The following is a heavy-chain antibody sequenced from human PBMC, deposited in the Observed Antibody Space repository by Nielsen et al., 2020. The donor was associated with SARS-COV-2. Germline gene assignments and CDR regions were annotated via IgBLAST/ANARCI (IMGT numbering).Heavy chain of an antibody. CDR2: ISYDGSNK. D-gene: IGHD3-10*01. J-gene: IGHJ4*02. Sequence: GESLKISCAASGFTFSSYGMHWVRQAPGKGLEWVAVISYDGSNKYYADSVKGRFTISRDNSKNTLYLQMNSLRAEDTAVYYCAKDLQTPMVRGVLDYWGQGTLVTVSS. V-gene: IGHV3-30*18. CDR1: GFTFSSYG. CDR3: AKDLQTPMVRGVLDY.